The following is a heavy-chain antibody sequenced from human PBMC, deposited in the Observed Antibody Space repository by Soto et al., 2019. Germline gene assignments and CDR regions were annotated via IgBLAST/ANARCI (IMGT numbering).Heavy chain of an antibody. Sequence: QVQLVESGGGVVQPGRSLRLSCAASGFTFSSYAMHWVRQAPGKGLEWVAVISYDGSNKYYVDSVKGRFSISRDNSKNTLYMQMNSLRAEDTAVYYCARDPVAYCGGDCRTFDYWGQGTLVTVSS. V-gene: IGHV3-30-3*01. CDR3: ARDPVAYCGGDCRTFDY. J-gene: IGHJ4*02. CDR2: ISYDGSNK. CDR1: GFTFSSYA. D-gene: IGHD2-21*02.